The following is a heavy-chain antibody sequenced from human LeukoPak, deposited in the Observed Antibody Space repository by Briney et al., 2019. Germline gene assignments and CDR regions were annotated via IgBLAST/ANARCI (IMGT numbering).Heavy chain of an antibody. J-gene: IGHJ4*02. CDR2: ITGSCGST. CDR3: AKLKGSSWYGAGDY. CDR1: GFTFTSYG. Sequence: PGGSLRVSCAASGFTFTSYGMSWVRQAPGKGLEWVSTITGSCGSTYYADSVKGRFTISRDNSKNTLFLQMNSLRAEDTAIYYCAKLKGSSWYGAGDYWGQGTLVTVSS. V-gene: IGHV3-23*01. D-gene: IGHD6-13*01.